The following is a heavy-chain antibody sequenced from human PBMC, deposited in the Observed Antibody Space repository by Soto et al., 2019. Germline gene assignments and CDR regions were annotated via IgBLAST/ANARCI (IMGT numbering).Heavy chain of an antibody. CDR3: ARVREPLTGGPWFDP. CDR2: INHSGST. D-gene: IGHD1-26*01. J-gene: IGHJ5*02. CDR1: GGSFSGYY. Sequence: SETLSLTCAVYGGSFSGYYWSWIRQPPGKGLERIGEINHSGSTNYNPSLKSRVTISVDTSKNQFSLKLSSVTAADTAVYYCARVREPLTGGPWFDPWGQGTLVTVS. V-gene: IGHV4-34*01.